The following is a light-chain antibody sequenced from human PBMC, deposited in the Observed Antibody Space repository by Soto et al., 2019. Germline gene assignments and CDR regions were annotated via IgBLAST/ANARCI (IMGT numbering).Light chain of an antibody. Sequence: QSALTQPASVSGSPGQSITISCTGTSSDVGSYNLVSWYQQHPGKAPKLMIYEGSKRPSGVSNRFSGSKSGNTASLTISGLQGDDEAVYYRCSYAAPSNVFGTGTNLTVL. CDR1: SSDVGSYNL. V-gene: IGLV2-23*01. J-gene: IGLJ1*01. CDR3: CSYAAPSNV. CDR2: EGS.